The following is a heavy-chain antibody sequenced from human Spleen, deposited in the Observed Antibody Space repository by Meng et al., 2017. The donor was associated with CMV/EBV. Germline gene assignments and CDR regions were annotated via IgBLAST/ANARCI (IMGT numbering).Heavy chain of an antibody. D-gene: IGHD1-26*01. J-gene: IGHJ4*02. Sequence: GGSLRLSCESSGYTFTDYWIGWVRQMPGRGLEWMGIVYPGDSDTRYSPSFQGQVTITVDKSISTVYLQWTSLKASDTAMYYCARHTSFQLLPSGSYSYLGQGTLVTVSS. CDR3: ARHTSFQLLPSGSYSY. CDR1: GYTFTDYW. V-gene: IGHV5-51*01. CDR2: VYPGDSDT.